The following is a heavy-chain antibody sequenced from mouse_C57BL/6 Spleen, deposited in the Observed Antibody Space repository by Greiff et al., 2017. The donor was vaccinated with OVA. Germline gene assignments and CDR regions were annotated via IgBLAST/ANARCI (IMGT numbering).Heavy chain of an antibody. CDR3: AKFITTVVRYFDY. J-gene: IGHJ2*01. D-gene: IGHD1-1*01. CDR1: GYTFTSYW. Sequence: QVQLQQSGAELVKPGASVKMSCKASGYTFTSYWITWVKQRPGQGLEWIGDIYPGSGSTNYNEKFKSKATLTVDTSSSTAYMQLSSLTSEDSAVYYCAKFITTVVRYFDYWGQGTTLTVSS. V-gene: IGHV1-55*01. CDR2: IYPGSGST.